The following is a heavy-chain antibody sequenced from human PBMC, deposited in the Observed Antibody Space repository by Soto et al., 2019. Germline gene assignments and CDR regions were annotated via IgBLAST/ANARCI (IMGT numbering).Heavy chain of an antibody. Sequence: QVQLQQWGAGLLKPSETLSLTCAVYGGSLSGYYWSWIRQPPGKALEWIGEINYSGNTNYNPSLKGRVTLSVDTSKNQLFLSLSSVTAADTAMYYCARHHVRGRTIAGAAEFWGQGTLVTVSS. CDR3: ARHHVRGRTIAGAAEF. CDR2: INYSGNT. J-gene: IGHJ4*02. D-gene: IGHD1-26*01. CDR1: GGSLSGYY. V-gene: IGHV4-34*01.